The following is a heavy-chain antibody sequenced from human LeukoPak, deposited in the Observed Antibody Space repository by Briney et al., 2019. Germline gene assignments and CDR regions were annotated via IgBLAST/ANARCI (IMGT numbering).Heavy chain of an antibody. CDR2: ISAYNGNT. CDR1: GYTFTGYY. V-gene: IGHV1-18*04. J-gene: IGHJ4*02. Sequence: ASVKVSCKASGYTFTGYYMHWVRQAPGQGLEWMGWISAYNGNTNYAQKLQGRVTMTTDTSTSTAYMELRSLRSDDTAVYYCARTRGYSYGNDYWGQGTLVTVSS. CDR3: ARTRGYSYGNDY. D-gene: IGHD5-18*01.